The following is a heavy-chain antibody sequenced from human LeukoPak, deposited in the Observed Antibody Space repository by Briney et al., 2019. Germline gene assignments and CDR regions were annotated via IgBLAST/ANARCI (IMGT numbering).Heavy chain of an antibody. Sequence: TGGSLRLSCAAFGFTFSSYWMHWVRQAPGKGLMWVSRIISDGSSTSYADSVKGRFTISRDNAKNTLYLQMNSLRAEDTAVYYCAREHVDLAVAASGPFDIWGLGTMVTVSS. CDR3: AREHVDLAVAASGPFDI. CDR1: GFTFSSYW. D-gene: IGHD6-19*01. J-gene: IGHJ3*02. V-gene: IGHV3-74*01. CDR2: IISDGSST.